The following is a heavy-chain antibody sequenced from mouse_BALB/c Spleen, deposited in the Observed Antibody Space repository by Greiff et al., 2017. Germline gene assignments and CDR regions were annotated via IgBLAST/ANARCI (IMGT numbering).Heavy chain of an antibody. CDR2: IWGDGST. CDR1: GFSLTGYG. D-gene: IGHD1-1*01. J-gene: IGHJ2*01. CDR3: ARAYYYGSSYFDY. Sequence: VQVVESGPGLVAPSQSLSITCTVSGFSLTGYGVNWVRQPPGKGLEWLGMIWGDGSTDYNSALKSRLSISKDNSKSQVFLKMNSLQTDDTARYYCARAYYYGSSYFDYWGQGTTLTVSS. V-gene: IGHV2-6-7*01.